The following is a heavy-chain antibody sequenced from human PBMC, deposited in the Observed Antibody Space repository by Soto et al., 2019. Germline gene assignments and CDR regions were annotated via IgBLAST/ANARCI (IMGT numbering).Heavy chain of an antibody. CDR1: GYTFATYW. V-gene: IGHV5-51*01. J-gene: IGHJ4*02. CDR2: IYPGDSDT. Sequence: PVESLKISWTGSGYTFATYWIGWVRQTPGKGVEWMVIIYPGDSDTRYSPSCQGQVTIAADKSISNAYLQWTSLEASDTAIYYCARQTTALTVFHXWGQVTPVTVSX. D-gene: IGHD2-21*02. CDR3: ARQTTALTVFHX.